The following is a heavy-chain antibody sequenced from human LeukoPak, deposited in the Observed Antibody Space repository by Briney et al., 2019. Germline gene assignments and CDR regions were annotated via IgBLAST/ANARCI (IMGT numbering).Heavy chain of an antibody. CDR3: AIVVRGNYYYYYGMDV. J-gene: IGHJ6*02. CDR1: GGTFSSYA. D-gene: IGHD3-10*01. CDR2: IIPILSIA. Sequence: SVKVSCKASGGTFSSYAISWVRQAPRHGLEWRGRIIPILSIANYAQKFQGRVTTTADKSTSTAYMELSSLRSEDTAVYYCAIVVRGNYYYYYGMDVWGQGTTVTVSS. V-gene: IGHV1-69*04.